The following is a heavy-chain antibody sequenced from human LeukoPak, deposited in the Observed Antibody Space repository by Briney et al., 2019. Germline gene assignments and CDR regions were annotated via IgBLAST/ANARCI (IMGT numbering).Heavy chain of an antibody. Sequence: KASETLSLTCTVFGGSISSYYWSWIGQPPGKGLEWIGYISYSGSTNYNPSLKSRVSISVDTSKNQLSLKLSSVTAADTAVYYCARDLVGYDILTGFGGYFDLWGRGTLVTVSS. CDR3: ARDLVGYDILTGFGGYFDL. CDR1: GGSISSYY. D-gene: IGHD3-9*01. V-gene: IGHV4-59*01. J-gene: IGHJ2*01. CDR2: ISYSGST.